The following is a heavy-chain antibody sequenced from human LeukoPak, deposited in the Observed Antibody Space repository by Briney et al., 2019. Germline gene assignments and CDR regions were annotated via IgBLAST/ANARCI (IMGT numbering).Heavy chain of an antibody. CDR1: GGSFSGYY. Sequence: SETLSLTCAVYGGSFSGYYWSWIRQPPGKGLEWIGSIYYSGSTYYNASLKSRLSISVDTSKNQFSLKVTSVTAADTAVYYCATEDVVVPTAAQRPLDYWGQGTLVTVSS. CDR3: ATEDVVVPTAAQRPLDY. D-gene: IGHD2-2*01. CDR2: IYYSGST. V-gene: IGHV4-34*01. J-gene: IGHJ4*02.